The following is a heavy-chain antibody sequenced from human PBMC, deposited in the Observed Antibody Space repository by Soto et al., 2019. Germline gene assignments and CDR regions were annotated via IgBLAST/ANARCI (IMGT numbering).Heavy chain of an antibody. V-gene: IGHV3-30*18. D-gene: IGHD3-10*01. J-gene: IGHJ4*02. CDR2: IPYDGSNK. Sequence: QVQLVESGGGVVQPGRSLRLSCAASGFTFSSYGMHWVRQAPGKGLEWVAVIPYDGSNKYYADSVKGRFTISRDNSKNTLYLQMNSLRAEDTAVYYCAKTYYYGSGSYFPYDYWGQGTLVTVSS. CDR3: AKTYYYGSGSYFPYDY. CDR1: GFTFSSYG.